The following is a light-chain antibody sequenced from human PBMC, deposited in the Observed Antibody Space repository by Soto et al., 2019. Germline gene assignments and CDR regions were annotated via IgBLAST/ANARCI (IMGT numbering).Light chain of an antibody. CDR2: GAF. V-gene: IGKV3-15*01. CDR3: QQYNQWPIT. CDR1: KSAGTN. Sequence: DIVMTQYPATLTVSPGERATISCRASKSAGTNLAWYQQKPGQDPRLLIHGAFTRATGIPARFSGSGSGTGFTLTIISLQSEDFAVFYCQQYNQWPITFGQETRLDIK. J-gene: IGKJ5*01.